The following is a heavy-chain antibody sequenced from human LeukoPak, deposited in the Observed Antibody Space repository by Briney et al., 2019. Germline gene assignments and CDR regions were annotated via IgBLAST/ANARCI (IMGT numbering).Heavy chain of an antibody. CDR2: ISDGGSDT. D-gene: IGHD4-17*01. J-gene: IGHJ4*02. CDR1: GFSLRYYW. Sequence: HPGGSLRLSCAASGFSLRYYWMNWVRQAPGKGLAWVSTISDGGSDTHYADSVKGRFTISRDDSKNTLYLQMNSLRAEDTAVYYCATAPYGDYGRFDYWGQGTLVTVSS. CDR3: ATAPYGDYGRFDY. V-gene: IGHV3-23*01.